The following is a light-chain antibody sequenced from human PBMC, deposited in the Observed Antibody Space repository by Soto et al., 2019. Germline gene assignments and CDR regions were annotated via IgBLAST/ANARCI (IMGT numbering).Light chain of an antibody. CDR3: QQRYNWPLT. J-gene: IGKJ4*01. CDR1: QSVSSKY. Sequence: EIVLTQSPGTLSLSPGERATLSCRASQSVSSKYLAWYQQKPGQAPRVLIYGTSIRASGVPERFSGGGSGTDFTLTITRLEPEDFAVYYCQQRYNWPLTFGGGTKVDIE. V-gene: IGKV3D-20*02. CDR2: GTS.